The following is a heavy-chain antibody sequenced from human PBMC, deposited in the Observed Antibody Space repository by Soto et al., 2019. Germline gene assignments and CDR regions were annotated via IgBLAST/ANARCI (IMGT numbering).Heavy chain of an antibody. CDR1: GFTFSSYA. D-gene: IGHD6-19*01. CDR3: AKDRASFRVGSSGWCC. V-gene: IGHV3-23*01. CDR2: ISGSGGST. Sequence: GGSLRLSCAASGFTFSSYAMSWVRQAPGKGLEWVSAISGSGGSTYYADSVKGRFTISRDNSKNTLYLQMNSLRAEDTAVYYCAKDRASFRVGSSGWCCWGQGTLVTVSS. J-gene: IGHJ4*02.